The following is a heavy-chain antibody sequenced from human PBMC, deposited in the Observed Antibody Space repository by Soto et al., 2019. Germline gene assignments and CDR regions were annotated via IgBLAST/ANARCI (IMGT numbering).Heavy chain of an antibody. V-gene: IGHV1-3*01. CDR1: GYTFTGYA. CDR2: INAGNGNT. D-gene: IGHD2-2*01. CDR3: ARDRYCSSTSCHDAFDI. Sequence: ASVKVSCKASGYTFTGYAMHWVRQAPGQRLEWMGWINAGNGNTKYSQKFQGRVTITRDTSASTAYMELSSLRSEDTAVYYCARDRYCSSTSCHDAFDIWGQGTMVTVSS. J-gene: IGHJ3*02.